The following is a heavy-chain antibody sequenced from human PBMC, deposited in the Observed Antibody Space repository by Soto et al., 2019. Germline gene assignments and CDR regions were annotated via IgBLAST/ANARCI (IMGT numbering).Heavy chain of an antibody. CDR2: ISAYNGNT. CDR3: ARGGVMISVGGVVDFSFDP. D-gene: IGHD3-16*02. Sequence: GASVKVSCKASGYTFTSYGISWVRQAPGQGLEWMGWISAYNGNTNYAQKLQGRVTMTTDTSTSTAYMELRSLRSDDTAVYYCARGGVMISVGGVVDFSFDPWGQGTLVTVSS. J-gene: IGHJ5*02. CDR1: GYTFTSYG. V-gene: IGHV1-18*01.